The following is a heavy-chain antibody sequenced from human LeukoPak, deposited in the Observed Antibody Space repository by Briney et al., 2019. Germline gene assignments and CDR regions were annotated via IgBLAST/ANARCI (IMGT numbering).Heavy chain of an antibody. CDR3: VRHDFWSGFKGGDY. CDR1: GSTFSSYS. J-gene: IGHJ4*02. CDR2: ISSSSSYI. D-gene: IGHD3-3*01. Sequence: PGGSLRLSCAASGSTFSSYSMNWVRQAPGKGLEWVSSISSSSSYIYYADSVKGRFTISRDNAKNSLYLQMNSLRVEDTAFYYCVRHDFWSGFKGGDYWGQGTLVTVSS. V-gene: IGHV3-21*04.